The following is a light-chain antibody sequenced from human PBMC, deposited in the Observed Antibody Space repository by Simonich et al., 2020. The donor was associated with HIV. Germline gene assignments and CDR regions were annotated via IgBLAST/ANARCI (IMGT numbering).Light chain of an antibody. V-gene: IGLV1-44*01. CDR2: SND. CDR3: CSYAGSYTLI. Sequence: QSVLTQPPSAPGTPGQRVTISCSGSSSNIESNTVNWYQQLPGTAPKLLIYSNDQRPSGVPGRFSGSKSGTSASLAISGLQSEDEADYYCCSYAGSYTLIFGGGTKLTVL. J-gene: IGLJ2*01. CDR1: SSNIESNT.